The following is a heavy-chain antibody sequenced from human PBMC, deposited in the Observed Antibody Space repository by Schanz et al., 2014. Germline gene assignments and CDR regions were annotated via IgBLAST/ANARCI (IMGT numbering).Heavy chain of an antibody. CDR1: GFTFSDHY. J-gene: IGHJ4*02. CDR3: AKSKSQLPHFDY. Sequence: EVQLVESGGGMVQPGGSLRLSCAASGFTFSDHYMDWVRQAPGKGLEWVSGIGGSGDSTHYADSVKGRFIISRDNSKNTLYLQVNSLRAGDTAVYYCAKSKSQLPHFDYWGQGTLVTVSS. CDR2: IGGSGDST. V-gene: IGHV3-23*04. D-gene: IGHD2-21*01.